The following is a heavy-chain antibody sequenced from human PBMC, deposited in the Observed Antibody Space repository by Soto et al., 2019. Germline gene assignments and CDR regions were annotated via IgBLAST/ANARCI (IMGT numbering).Heavy chain of an antibody. CDR2: ISGSGSNT. CDR3: AKGGITLVRGSFDY. CDR1: GFSLSNYA. V-gene: IGHV3-23*01. J-gene: IGHJ4*02. D-gene: IGHD3-10*01. Sequence: GGSLRLSCAVSGFSLSNYAMSWVRQAPGKGLEWVSAISGSGSNTYYIDSVKGRFTISRDKSKTTLFLQMNNLRAEDAAVYYCAKGGITLVRGSFDYWGQGALVTVSS.